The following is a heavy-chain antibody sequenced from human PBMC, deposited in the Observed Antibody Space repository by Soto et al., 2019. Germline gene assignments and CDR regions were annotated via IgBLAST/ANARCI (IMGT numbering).Heavy chain of an antibody. D-gene: IGHD3-22*01. CDR1: GFTFSSYA. J-gene: IGHJ4*02. Sequence: PGGSLRLSCAASGFTFSSYAMSWVRQAPGKGREWVSAISGSGGSTYYADSVKGRFTISRDNSKNTLYLQMNSLRAEDTAVYYCAKALDYYDSSGLFRGYYFDYWGQGTLVTVSS. CDR2: ISGSGGST. CDR3: AKALDYYDSSGLFRGYYFDY. V-gene: IGHV3-23*01.